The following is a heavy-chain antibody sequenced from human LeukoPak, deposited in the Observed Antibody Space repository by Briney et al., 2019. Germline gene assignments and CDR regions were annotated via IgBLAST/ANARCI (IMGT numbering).Heavy chain of an antibody. V-gene: IGHV3-15*01. J-gene: IGHJ4*01. CDR3: LTRLRSTIGVDY. CDR1: GFSFTNAW. Sequence: GGSLRLSCAASGFSFTNAWMNWVRQAPGKGLEWVGRIKSKTDGGAIHYAVPVRGRFSISRDDSINTVYLQMDSLKADDTAVYYCLTRLRSTIGVDYWGQGTLVTVSS. CDR2: IKSKTDGGAI. D-gene: IGHD5/OR15-5a*01.